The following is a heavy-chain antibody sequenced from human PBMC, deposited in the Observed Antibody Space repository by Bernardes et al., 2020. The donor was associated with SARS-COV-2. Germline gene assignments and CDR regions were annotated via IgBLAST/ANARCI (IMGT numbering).Heavy chain of an antibody. Sequence: GGSLRLSCAASGFNFRTYNMNWVRQAPGKGLEWLSSISNSGYYKYYADSVKGRFTISRDNAKNSVYLQMDSLRAEDTALYYCASLGFCSGGTCYEDWWGQGTLVTVSS. CDR2: ISNSGYYK. D-gene: IGHD2-15*01. CDR1: GFNFRTYN. J-gene: IGHJ4*02. CDR3: ASLGFCSGGTCYEDW. V-gene: IGHV3-21*01.